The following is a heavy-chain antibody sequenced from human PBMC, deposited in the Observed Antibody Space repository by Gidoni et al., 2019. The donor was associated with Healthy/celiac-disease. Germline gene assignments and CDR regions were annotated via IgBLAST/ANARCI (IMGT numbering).Heavy chain of an antibody. J-gene: IGHJ3*02. Sequence: QVQLQESGPGLVKPSETLSLTCTVSGGSISSDYWSWIRQPPGKVLEWIGYIYYSGSTNYNPSLKSRVTISVDTSKNQFSLKLSSVTAADTAVYYCARAYYDILTGYSHDAFDIWGQGTMVTVSS. D-gene: IGHD3-9*01. CDR3: ARAYYDILTGYSHDAFDI. CDR2: IYYSGST. CDR1: GGSISSDY. V-gene: IGHV4-59*01.